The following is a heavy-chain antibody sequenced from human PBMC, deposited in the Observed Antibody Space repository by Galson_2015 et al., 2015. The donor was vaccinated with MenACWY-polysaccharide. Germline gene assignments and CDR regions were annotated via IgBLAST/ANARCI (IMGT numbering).Heavy chain of an antibody. CDR1: VDSIRTSGYH. V-gene: IGHV4-39*07. CDR3: ARVSGYYYYGMDV. J-gene: IGHJ6*02. CDR2: TFHSGST. D-gene: IGHD6-25*01. Sequence: SETLSLTCTVSVDSIRTSGYHWGWIRQPPGKGLEWITSTFHSGSTYYNPSLKSRVTISLDTSNNQFSLKLTSVTAADTAMYYCARVSGYYYYGMDVWGQGTTVTVSS.